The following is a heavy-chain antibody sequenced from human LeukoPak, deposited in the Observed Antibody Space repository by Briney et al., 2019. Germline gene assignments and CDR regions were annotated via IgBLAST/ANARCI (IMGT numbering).Heavy chain of an antibody. CDR1: GGSISSGDYY. D-gene: IGHD5-12*01. Sequence: SQTLSLTCTVSGGSISSGDYYWSWIRQPPGKGLEWIGYIYYSGSTYYNPSLKSRVTISVDTSKNQFSLKLSSVTAADTAVYYCARTYSGWYGTRGLNWFDPWGQGTLVTVSS. J-gene: IGHJ5*02. V-gene: IGHV4-30-4*01. CDR3: ARTYSGWYGTRGLNWFDP. CDR2: IYYSGST.